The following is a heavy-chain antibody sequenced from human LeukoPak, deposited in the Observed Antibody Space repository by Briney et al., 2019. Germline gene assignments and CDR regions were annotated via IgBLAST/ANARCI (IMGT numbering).Heavy chain of an antibody. Sequence: AGGSLRLSCAASGFTFSSYAMHWVRQAPGKGLEWVAVISYDGSNKYYADSVKGRFTISRDNSKNTLYLQMNSLRAEDTAVYYCARESWFGELPDGFDYWGQGTLVTVSS. V-gene: IGHV3-30*04. D-gene: IGHD3-10*01. J-gene: IGHJ4*02. CDR2: ISYDGSNK. CDR3: ARESWFGELPDGFDY. CDR1: GFTFSSYA.